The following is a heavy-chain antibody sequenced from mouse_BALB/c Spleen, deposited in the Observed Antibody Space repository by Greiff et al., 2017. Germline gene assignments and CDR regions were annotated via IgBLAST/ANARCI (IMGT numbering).Heavy chain of an antibody. CDR3: QYGNDVYAMDY. Sequence: VQLQQSGAELVRSGASVKLSCTASGFNIKDYYMHWVKQRPEQGLEWIGWIDPENGDTEYAPKFQGKATMTADTSSNTAYLQLSSLTSEDTAVYYCQYGNDVYAMDYWGQGTSVTVSS. D-gene: IGHD2-10*02. V-gene: IGHV14-4*02. CDR2: IDPENGDT. J-gene: IGHJ4*01. CDR1: GFNIKDYY.